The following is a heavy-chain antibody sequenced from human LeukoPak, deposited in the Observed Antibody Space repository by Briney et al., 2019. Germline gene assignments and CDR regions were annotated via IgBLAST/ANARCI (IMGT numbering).Heavy chain of an antibody. Sequence: PSQTLSLTCTVSGGSISSYHWSWIRQPPGKGVEWIGYIYYSGSTNYNPSLKSRVTLSVDTSKNQFSLQLSSVTAADTAVYYCARERGRGYSYSKGFDYWGQGTLVTVSS. J-gene: IGHJ4*02. CDR2: IYYSGST. V-gene: IGHV4-59*01. D-gene: IGHD5-18*01. CDR3: ARERGRGYSYSKGFDY. CDR1: GGSISSYH.